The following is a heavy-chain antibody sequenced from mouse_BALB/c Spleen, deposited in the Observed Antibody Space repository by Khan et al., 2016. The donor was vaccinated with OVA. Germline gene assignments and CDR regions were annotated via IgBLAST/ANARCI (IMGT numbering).Heavy chain of an antibody. V-gene: IGHV3-2*02. Sequence: EVKLLESGPGLVKPSQSLSLTCTVTGYSITSDYAWNWIRQFPGNKLEWMGYISYSGRTSYNPSLKSRISITPATSKNQFFLQLNSVTTEDTATYYCARSVALTTVVATDFDYWGQGTTLTVSS. J-gene: IGHJ2*01. CDR3: ARSVALTTVVATDFDY. CDR1: GYSITSDYA. D-gene: IGHD1-1*01. CDR2: ISYSGRT.